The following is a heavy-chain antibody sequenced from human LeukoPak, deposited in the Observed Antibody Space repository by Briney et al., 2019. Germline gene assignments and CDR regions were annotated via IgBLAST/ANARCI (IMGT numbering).Heavy chain of an antibody. Sequence: GSLRLSCAVSGITLSNYGMSWVRQAAGKGREWVACNSDSGGRANYADSVKGRFTISRDNPKNTLYPQMNSLRAEDTAVYFCAKRGVVIRVILVGFHKEAPYFDSWGEGVLVTVSS. J-gene: IGHJ4*02. CDR1: GITLSNYG. CDR3: AKRGVVIRVILVGFHKEAPYFDS. D-gene: IGHD3-22*01. CDR2: NSDSGGRA. V-gene: IGHV3-23*01.